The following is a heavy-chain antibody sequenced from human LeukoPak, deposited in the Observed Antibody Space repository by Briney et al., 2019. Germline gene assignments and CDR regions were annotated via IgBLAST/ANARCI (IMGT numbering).Heavy chain of an antibody. CDR1: GGSISSGVYS. CDR3: ARGPYSYDSSGAFDI. J-gene: IGHJ3*02. Sequence: PSETRSLTCAVSGGSISSGVYSWSWIRQPPGKVLEWIGEINHSGSTNYNPSLKSRVTISVDTSKNQFSLKLSSVTAADTAVYFCARGPYSYDSSGAFDIWGQGTMVTVSS. CDR2: INHSGST. V-gene: IGHV4-30-2*01. D-gene: IGHD3-22*01.